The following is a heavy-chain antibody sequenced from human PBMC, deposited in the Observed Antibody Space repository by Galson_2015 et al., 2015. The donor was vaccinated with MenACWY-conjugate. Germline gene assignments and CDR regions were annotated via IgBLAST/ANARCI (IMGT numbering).Heavy chain of an antibody. D-gene: IGHD3-10*01. Sequence: SLRLSCAASGFTFSDYYMSWIRQAPGKGLECVAYISSSSRYTYYADSVKGRFTISKDNVKNSLYLQMNSLRADDTAVYYCARDLGTSSMDRTPGFWGQGTLVTVSS. J-gene: IGHJ4*02. CDR1: GFTFSDYY. CDR2: ISSSSRYT. V-gene: IGHV3-11*05. CDR3: ARDLGTSSMDRTPGF.